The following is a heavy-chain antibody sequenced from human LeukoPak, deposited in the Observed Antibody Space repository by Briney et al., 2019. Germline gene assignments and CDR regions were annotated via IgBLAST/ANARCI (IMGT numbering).Heavy chain of an antibody. V-gene: IGHV3-21*01. Sequence: GGSLRLSCAASGFTFSDYGVDWVRQAPGKGLEWVSSISGSGRSIFYADSVRGRFTISRDNAKNSLYLQMNSLRAEDTAVYYCARDYFYCGGDCFVDYWGQGTLVTVSS. CDR2: ISGSGRSI. CDR1: GFTFSDYG. J-gene: IGHJ4*02. CDR3: ARDYFYCGGDCFVDY. D-gene: IGHD2-21*02.